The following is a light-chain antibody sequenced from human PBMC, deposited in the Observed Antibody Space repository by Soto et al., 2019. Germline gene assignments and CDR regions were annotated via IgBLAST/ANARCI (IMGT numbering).Light chain of an antibody. CDR2: EVR. V-gene: IGLV2-14*01. CDR3: SAYTARSTLV. Sequence: QSVLTQPASVSGSPGQSITISCTGTGSDVGGYNYVSWYQHHPGKAPKLIIYEVRNRPSGISSRFSGSRSGNTASLTISGLQSEDEGDYYCSAYTARSTLVFGGGTKLTVL. CDR1: GSDVGGYNY. J-gene: IGLJ3*02.